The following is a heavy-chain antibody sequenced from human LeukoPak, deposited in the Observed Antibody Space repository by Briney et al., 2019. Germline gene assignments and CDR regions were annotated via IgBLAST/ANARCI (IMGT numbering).Heavy chain of an antibody. Sequence: GGSLRLSCAASGFTFTIYAMTWVRQAPGKGLEWVSGIYGSGQTTYYADSVKGRFTISRDNSKNTLYLQMSSLRLGDTAVYYCAKVSKQWPDGCLDFWGQGALVTVSS. CDR3: AKVSKQWPDGCLDF. D-gene: IGHD6-19*01. V-gene: IGHV3-23*01. J-gene: IGHJ4*02. CDR1: GFTFTIYA. CDR2: IYGSGQTT.